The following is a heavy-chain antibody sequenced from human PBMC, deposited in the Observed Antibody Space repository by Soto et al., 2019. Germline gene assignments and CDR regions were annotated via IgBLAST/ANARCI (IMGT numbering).Heavy chain of an antibody. V-gene: IGHV4-4*02. CDR2: IYHSGST. CDR1: SGSISSRNC. D-gene: IGHD3-10*01. J-gene: IGHJ6*03. Sequence: SETMSLTCAVASGSISSRNCWRCVRQTPGKGLEWIGEIYHSGSTNYNPSLKSRVTISVDKSKNQFSLKLSSVTAADTAVYYCARDGYYGSGSYHNYYYYMDVWGKGTTVTVSS. CDR3: ARDGYYGSGSYHNYYYYMDV.